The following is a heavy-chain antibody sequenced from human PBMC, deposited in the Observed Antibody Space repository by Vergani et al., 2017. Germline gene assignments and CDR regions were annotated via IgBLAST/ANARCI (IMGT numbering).Heavy chain of an antibody. V-gene: IGHV1-46*03. CDR1: GYTFTNYY. J-gene: IGHJ4*02. D-gene: IGHD1-14*01. CDR3: ARPHGDILPPDPRRLGC. CDR2: INPSGGST. Sequence: QVLLVQSGAEVKKPGASGRVSCKTSGYTFTNYYIHWVRQAPGQGLEWMGIINPSGGSTTYAQQFQGRLTMTRDTSTSTAYMDLSNLRSEDTAVYYCARPHGDILPPDPRRLGCWGQGTLVTVSS.